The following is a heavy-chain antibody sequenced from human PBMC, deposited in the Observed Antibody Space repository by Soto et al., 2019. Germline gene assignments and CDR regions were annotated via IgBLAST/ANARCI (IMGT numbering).Heavy chain of an antibody. CDR1: GFTVSATP. CDR3: ARDKALVVPSLVNSDYYYYAMDV. D-gene: IGHD3-22*01. CDR2: CYGGGST. V-gene: IGHV3-66*01. J-gene: IGHJ6*02. Sequence: EVQLVESGGVWVRLGGSRNPSCAPAGFTVSATPMTWSPRAPGTGWEWFSGCYGGGSTNYADSGRGRSTTARDNSKNTLYLQINSLRDEDTALYYCARDKALVVPSLVNSDYYYYAMDVWGQGTTVTVSS.